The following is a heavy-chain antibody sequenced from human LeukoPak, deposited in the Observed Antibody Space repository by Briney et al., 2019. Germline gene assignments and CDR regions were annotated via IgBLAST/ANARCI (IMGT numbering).Heavy chain of an antibody. CDR3: ASERSYGMDV. CDR1: GFTFSGYW. Sequence: GGSLRLSCAASGFTFSGYWMHWVRQAPGKGLEWVSSISSSSSYIYYADSVKGRFTISRDNAKNSLYLQMNSLRAEDTAVYYCASERSYGMDVWGQGTTVTVSS. J-gene: IGHJ6*02. CDR2: ISSSSSYI. V-gene: IGHV3-21*01.